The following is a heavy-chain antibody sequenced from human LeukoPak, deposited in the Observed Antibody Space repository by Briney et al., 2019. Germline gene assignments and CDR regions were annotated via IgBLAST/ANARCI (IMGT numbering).Heavy chain of an antibody. Sequence: ASVKVSCKASGYTFTSYGISWVRQAPGQGLEWMGWINPNSGGTNYAQKFQGRVTMTRDTSISTAYMELSRLRSDDTAVYYCARDLPRATVTTSGDYWGQGTLVTVSS. V-gene: IGHV1-2*02. CDR1: GYTFTSYG. CDR2: INPNSGGT. D-gene: IGHD4-17*01. J-gene: IGHJ4*02. CDR3: ARDLPRATVTTSGDY.